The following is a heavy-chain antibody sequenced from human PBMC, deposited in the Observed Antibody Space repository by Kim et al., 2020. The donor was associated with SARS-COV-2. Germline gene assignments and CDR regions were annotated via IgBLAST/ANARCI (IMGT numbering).Heavy chain of an antibody. Sequence: GNGYHPSLQSRVTILLDTSKNQFSLTLNSGTAADTAVYYCARGRAYSSLNYWGQGTLVTVSS. CDR3: ARGRAYSSLNY. CDR2: GN. J-gene: IGHJ4*02. D-gene: IGHD6-19*01. V-gene: IGHV4-59*09.